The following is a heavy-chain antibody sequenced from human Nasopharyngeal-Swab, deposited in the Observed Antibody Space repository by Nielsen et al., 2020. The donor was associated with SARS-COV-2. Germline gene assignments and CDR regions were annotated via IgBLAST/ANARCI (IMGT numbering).Heavy chain of an antibody. CDR3: VRPEGVATSFKYYFQYGMDV. V-gene: IGHV5-51*01. D-gene: IGHD5-12*01. Sequence: GESLKISCTASGYSFTSYWIAWVRQIPGKGLEWLGIIYPRDSDTRYSPSLPGQVTISADKSISTDYLQWSSLKASDTAMYYCVRPEGVATSFKYYFQYGMDVWGQGTMVTVPS. J-gene: IGHJ6*02. CDR2: IYPRDSDT. CDR1: GYSFTSYW.